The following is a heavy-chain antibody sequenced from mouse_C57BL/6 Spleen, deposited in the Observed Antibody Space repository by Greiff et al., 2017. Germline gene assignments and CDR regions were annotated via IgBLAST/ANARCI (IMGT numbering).Heavy chain of an antibody. CDR3: ARYPYDYDGDFDY. D-gene: IGHD2-4*01. V-gene: IGHV1-53*01. J-gene: IGHJ2*01. CDR1: GYTFTSYW. Sequence: VQLQQPGTELVKPGASVKLSCKASGYTFTSYWMHWVKQRPGQGLEWIGNINPSNGGTNYNEKFKSKATLTVDKSSSTAYMQLSSLTSEDSAVYYCARYPYDYDGDFDYCGQGTTLTVSS. CDR2: INPSNGGT.